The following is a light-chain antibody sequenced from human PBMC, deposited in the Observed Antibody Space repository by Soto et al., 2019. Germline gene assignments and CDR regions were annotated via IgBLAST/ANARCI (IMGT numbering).Light chain of an antibody. Sequence: DIQMTQSPSSLSASVGDRVTITCRASQSISRYLNWYQHKPGKAPKLLIYAASSLQSGVPSRFSGSRAGAAFPLPISSLQPEDFATDYCQQSYSTPPITFGQGTRLEIK. CDR3: QQSYSTPPIT. CDR2: AAS. CDR1: QSISRY. V-gene: IGKV1-39*01. J-gene: IGKJ5*01.